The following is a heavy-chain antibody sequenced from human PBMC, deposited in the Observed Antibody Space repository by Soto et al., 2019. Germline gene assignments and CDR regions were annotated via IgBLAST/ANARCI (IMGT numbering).Heavy chain of an antibody. Sequence: QVQLVESGGGVVQPGRSLRISCTASGFTFSNYGMHWVRQAPGKGLKWVAVISYDGSNKYYADSVKGRFTISRDNSKNTLYLQMNSLRAEDTAVYYCARGRDYLGGDFDYWGQGTLVTVSS. CDR3: ARGRDYLGGDFDY. CDR1: GFTFSNYG. D-gene: IGHD3-16*01. J-gene: IGHJ4*02. CDR2: ISYDGSNK. V-gene: IGHV3-30-3*01.